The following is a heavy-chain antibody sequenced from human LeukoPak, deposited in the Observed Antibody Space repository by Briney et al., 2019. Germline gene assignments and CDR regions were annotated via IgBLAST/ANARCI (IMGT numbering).Heavy chain of an antibody. CDR1: GGSISSGDHY. J-gene: IGHJ4*02. CDR2: IYYSGST. D-gene: IGHD2-15*01. V-gene: IGHV4-61*08. Sequence: SETLSLTCSVSGGSISSGDHYWSWIRQSPGKGLEWIGYIYYSGSTNYNPSLKSRVTISVDTSKNQFSLKLSSVTAADTAVYYCARGGVGYCSGGSCYSFDYWGQGTLVTVSS. CDR3: ARGGVGYCSGGSCYSFDY.